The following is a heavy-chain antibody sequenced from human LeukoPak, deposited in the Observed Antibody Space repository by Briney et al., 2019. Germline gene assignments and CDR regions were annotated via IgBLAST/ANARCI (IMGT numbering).Heavy chain of an antibody. CDR3: ARTVLSYCRGGSCPYFDY. J-gene: IGHJ4*01. CDR2: IYYSGST. CDR1: GGSISSYY. D-gene: IGHD2-15*01. V-gene: IGHV4-59*01. Sequence: SETLSLTCTVSGGSISSYYWSWIRQPPGKALEWIGYIYYSGSTNCNPSLKSRVTISVDTSKNQFSLKLSSLTAADTAVYYCARTVLSYCRGGSCPYFDYWGQGTLVTVSS.